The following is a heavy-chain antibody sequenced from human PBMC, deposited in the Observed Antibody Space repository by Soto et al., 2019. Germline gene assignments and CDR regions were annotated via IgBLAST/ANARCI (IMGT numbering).Heavy chain of an antibody. CDR1: GGSFSNNY. J-gene: IGHJ4*02. CDR2: ISPSGTT. Sequence: SETLSLTCAVYGGSFSNNYWTWFRQPPGKGLEWIGEISPSGTTKYIPSLRSRGTISVDTSRKQFFLKVTSVSAAVTAVYYCATSLWSGTQPEIWGPGTLVTVSS. CDR3: ATSLWSGTQPEI. D-gene: IGHD2-21*01. V-gene: IGHV4-34*01.